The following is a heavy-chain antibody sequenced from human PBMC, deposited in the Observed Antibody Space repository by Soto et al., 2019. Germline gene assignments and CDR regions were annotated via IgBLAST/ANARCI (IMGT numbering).Heavy chain of an antibody. CDR1: GFTFSDHY. CDR3: ARDHYDSRGYYHDW. CDR2: SRNKANSYTT. J-gene: IGHJ4*02. Sequence: GGSLRLSCAASGFTFSDHYMNWVRQAPGKGLEWVARSRNKANSYTTEYAASVKGRFTISRDDSKNSLYLQMNSLKTEDTAVYYCARDHYDSRGYYHDWWGQGTLVTVSS. V-gene: IGHV3-72*01. D-gene: IGHD3-22*01.